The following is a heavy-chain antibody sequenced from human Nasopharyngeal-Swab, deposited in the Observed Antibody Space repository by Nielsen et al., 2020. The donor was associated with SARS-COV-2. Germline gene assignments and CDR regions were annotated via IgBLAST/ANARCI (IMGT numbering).Heavy chain of an antibody. D-gene: IGHD6-13*01. J-gene: IGHJ4*02. Sequence: ASVKVSCKASGYTFTGYYMHWVRQAPGQGLEWMGRINPNSGGTNYAKKFQGRVTMTRDTSISTAYMELSRLRSDDTAVYYCARAVYSSSWYYFDYWGQGTLVTVSS. CDR1: GYTFTGYY. CDR2: INPNSGGT. CDR3: ARAVYSSSWYYFDY. V-gene: IGHV1-2*06.